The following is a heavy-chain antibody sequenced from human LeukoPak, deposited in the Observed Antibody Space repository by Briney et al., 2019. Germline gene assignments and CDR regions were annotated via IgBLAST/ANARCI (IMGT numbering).Heavy chain of an antibody. CDR3: SRWVSQYYFDF. D-gene: IGHD6-13*01. Sequence: GGSLRLSCEASGFNLNYYWLGWVRQAPGKGLEWVALIHHDESEKYYVDSVKGRFSISRDNAKSSVYLQMDSLRVDDTAIYYCSRWVSQYYFDFWGQGALVSPPS. V-gene: IGHV3-7*01. CDR1: GFNLNYYW. CDR2: IHHDESEK. J-gene: IGHJ4*02.